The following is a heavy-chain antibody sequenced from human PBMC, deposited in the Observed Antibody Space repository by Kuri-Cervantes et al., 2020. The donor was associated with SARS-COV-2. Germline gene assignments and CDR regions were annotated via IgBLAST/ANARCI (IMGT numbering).Heavy chain of an antibody. CDR1: GFTFSTYA. CDR2: ISGNGGST. V-gene: IGHV3-64*04. D-gene: IGHD2-15*01. J-gene: IGHJ5*02. CDR3: ARAGYCSGGSCYGNWFDP. Sequence: GGSLRLSCSASGFTFSTYAMHWVRQAPGKGLQYVSAISGNGGSTHYADSVKGRFTISRDNSMNTLYLQMNSLRAEDTAVYYCARAGYCSGGSCYGNWFDPWGQGTLVTVSS.